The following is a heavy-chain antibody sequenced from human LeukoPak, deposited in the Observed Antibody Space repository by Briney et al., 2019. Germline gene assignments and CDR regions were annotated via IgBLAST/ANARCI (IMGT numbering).Heavy chain of an antibody. J-gene: IGHJ6*02. V-gene: IGHV3-9*01. CDR3: AKSVYYYYYGMDV. Sequence: GGSLRLSCAASGFTFDDYAMHWVRQAPGKGLEWVSGISWNSGSIGYADSVKGRFTIYRDNAKNSLYLQMNSLRAEDTALYYCAKSVYYYYYGMDVWGQGTTVTVSS. CDR1: GFTFDDYA. CDR2: ISWNSGSI.